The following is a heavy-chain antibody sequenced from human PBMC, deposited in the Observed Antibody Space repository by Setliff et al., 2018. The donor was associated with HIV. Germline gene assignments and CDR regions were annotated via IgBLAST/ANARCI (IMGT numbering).Heavy chain of an antibody. CDR2: INAANGYT. CDR1: GYTFTNYG. V-gene: IGHV1-3*01. Sequence: EASVKVSCKASGYTFTNYGIHWVRQAPGQRLEWMGWINAANGYTEYSQKNQGRVTISRDTTASTVYMEVNSLTSGDTAVYYCARGRGYTYDFQYWGQGTLVTVS. CDR3: ARGRGYTYDFQY. D-gene: IGHD5-18*01. J-gene: IGHJ4*02.